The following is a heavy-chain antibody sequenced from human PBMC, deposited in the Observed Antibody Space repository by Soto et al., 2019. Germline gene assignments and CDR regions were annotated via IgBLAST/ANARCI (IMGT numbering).Heavy chain of an antibody. Sequence: GGSLRLSCATSGLTFSNYAMSWVRQAPGGRLEWVSSTSGSSSTTYYADSVQGRLTISRERSQYTLYLQMSRLRAEDTALYYCANNQAREPPRVIDSWGQPTLVTCTS. CDR2: TSGSSSTT. CDR3: ANNQAREPPRVIDS. V-gene: IGHV3-23*01. CDR1: GLTFSNYA. J-gene: IGHJ5*01. D-gene: IGHD3-22*01.